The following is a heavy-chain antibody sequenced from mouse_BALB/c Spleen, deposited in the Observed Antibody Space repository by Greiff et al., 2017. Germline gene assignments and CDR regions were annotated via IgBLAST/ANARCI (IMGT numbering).Heavy chain of an antibody. CDR3: ARSNGYDVCMDY. V-gene: IGHV5-17*02. D-gene: IGHD2-2*01. CDR2: ISSGSSTI. CDR1: GFTFSSFG. Sequence: EVQLVESGGGLVQPGGSRKLSCAASGFTFSSFGMHWVRQAPEKGLEWVAYISSGSSTIYYADTVKGRFTISRDNPKNTLFLQMTSLRSEDTAMYYCARSNGYDVCMDYWGQGTSVTVSS. J-gene: IGHJ4*01.